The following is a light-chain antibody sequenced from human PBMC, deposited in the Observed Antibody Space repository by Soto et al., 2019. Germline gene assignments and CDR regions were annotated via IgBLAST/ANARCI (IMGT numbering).Light chain of an antibody. CDR3: QQYGSSYT. CDR2: GAS. V-gene: IGKV3-20*01. Sequence: ENVLTQSPGTLSLSPGDTATLSCRASQTIFNSYLAWYQQKPGQAPRLLIYGASSRATGIPDRFSGGGSGTDFTLTITRLEHEDFVVYYCQQYGSSYTFGQGTKLEMK. CDR1: QTIFNSY. J-gene: IGKJ2*01.